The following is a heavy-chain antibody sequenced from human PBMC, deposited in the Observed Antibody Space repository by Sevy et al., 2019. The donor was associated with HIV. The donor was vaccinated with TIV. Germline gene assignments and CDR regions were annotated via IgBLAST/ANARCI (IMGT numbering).Heavy chain of an antibody. CDR3: ARGAGGVRYFDWFQGDY. CDR2: ISYDGSNK. Sequence: GGSLRLSCAASGFTFSSYAMHWVRQAPGKGLEWVAVISYDGSNKYYADSVKGRFTISRDNSKNTLYLQMNSLRAEDTAVYYCARGAGGVRYFDWFQGDYWGQGTLVTVSS. CDR1: GFTFSSYA. D-gene: IGHD3-9*01. V-gene: IGHV3-30-3*01. J-gene: IGHJ4*02.